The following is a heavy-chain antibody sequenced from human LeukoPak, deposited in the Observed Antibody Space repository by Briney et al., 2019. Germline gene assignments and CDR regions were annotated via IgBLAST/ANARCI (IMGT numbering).Heavy chain of an antibody. CDR3: ARGRSGSYFTYRSYWYFDL. CDR2: INHSGST. CDR1: GGSISSYY. V-gene: IGHV4-34*01. D-gene: IGHD1-26*01. Sequence: QASETLSLTCTVSGGSISSYYWSWIRQPPGKGLEWFGEINHSGSTNYNPSLKSRVTISVDTSKNQFSLKLSSVTAADTAVYYCARGRSGSYFTYRSYWYFDLWGRGTLVTVSS. J-gene: IGHJ2*01.